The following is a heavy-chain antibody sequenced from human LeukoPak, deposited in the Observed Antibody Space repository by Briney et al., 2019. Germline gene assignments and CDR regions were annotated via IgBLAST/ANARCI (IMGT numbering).Heavy chain of an antibody. CDR1: GFTFSSYG. J-gene: IGHJ4*02. Sequence: GGSLRLSCAASGFTFSSYGMHWFRQAPGKGLEWVAVISYDGSNKYYADSVKGRFTISRDNSKNTLYLQMNSLRAEDTAVYYCAKDFYYPPDYWGQGTLVTVSS. CDR3: AKDFYYPPDY. CDR2: ISYDGSNK. D-gene: IGHD3-22*01. V-gene: IGHV3-30*18.